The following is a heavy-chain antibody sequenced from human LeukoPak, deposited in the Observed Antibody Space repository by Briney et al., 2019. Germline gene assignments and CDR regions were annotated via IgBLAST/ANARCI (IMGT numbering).Heavy chain of an antibody. V-gene: IGHV1-46*01. D-gene: IGHD3-22*01. CDR2: INPSGGST. J-gene: IGHJ4*02. CDR1: GYTFTSYY. Sequence: ASVKVSCKASGYTFTSYYMHWVRQAPGQGLEWMGIINPSGGSTSYAQKFQGRVTMTRDTSTSTVYMELSSLRSEDTAMYYCARAEVSYYYDSSGYYIPPYYFDYWGQGTLVTVSS. CDR3: ARAEVSYYYDSSGYYIPPYYFDY.